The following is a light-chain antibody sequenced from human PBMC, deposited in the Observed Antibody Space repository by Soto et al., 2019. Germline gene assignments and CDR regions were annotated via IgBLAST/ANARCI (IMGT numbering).Light chain of an antibody. CDR1: SSDVGGYNY. CDR2: EVS. Sequence: QSALTQPASVSGSPGQSITISCTGTSSDVGGYNYVSWYQQHPGKAPKLVIYEVSNRPSGVSNRFSGSKSGNTASLTISGLQAEDESDYYCCSYTGSYTLKVFGGGTKLTVL. CDR3: CSYTGSYTLKV. J-gene: IGLJ3*02. V-gene: IGLV2-14*01.